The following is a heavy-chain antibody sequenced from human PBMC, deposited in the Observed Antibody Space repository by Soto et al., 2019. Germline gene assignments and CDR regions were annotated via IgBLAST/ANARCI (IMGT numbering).Heavy chain of an antibody. V-gene: IGHV3-64D*06. Sequence: GGSLRLSCSASGFTFSSYAMHWVRQAPGKGLEYVSAISSNGGSTYYADSVKGRFTISRDNSKNTLYLQMSSLRAEDTAVYYCVAATVTTLYYYGMDVWGQGTTVTVSS. CDR3: VAATVTTLYYYGMDV. CDR2: ISSNGGST. D-gene: IGHD4-17*01. CDR1: GFTFSSYA. J-gene: IGHJ6*02.